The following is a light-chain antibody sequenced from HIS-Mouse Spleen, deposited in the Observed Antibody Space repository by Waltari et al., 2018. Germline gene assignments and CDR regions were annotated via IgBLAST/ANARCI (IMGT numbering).Light chain of an antibody. V-gene: IGLV3-21*02. CDR2: DDS. J-gene: IGLJ2*01. Sequence: SYVLTQPPSVSVSPGQTARITCSGDALPKKYAYWYQQKSGQAPVLVVYDDSDRPSGIPWRFAGSNSGNTATLTISRVEAGDEADYYCQVWDSSSDHVVFGGGTKLTVL. CDR3: QVWDSSSDHVV. CDR1: ALPKKY.